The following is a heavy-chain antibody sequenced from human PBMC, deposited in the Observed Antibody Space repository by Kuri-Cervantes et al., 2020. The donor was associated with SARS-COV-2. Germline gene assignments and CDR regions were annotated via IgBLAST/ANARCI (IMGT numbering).Heavy chain of an antibody. CDR1: GGTFSSYD. CDR3: ARALGCSGGSCYGDYYYYYYMDV. V-gene: IGHV1-8*02. Sequence: ASVKVSCKASGGTFSSYDINWVRQATGQGLEWMGWMNPNSGNTGYAQKFQGRVTMTRNTSISTAYMELSSLRSEDTAVYYCARALGCSGGSCYGDYYYYYYMDVWGKGTTVTVSS. D-gene: IGHD2-15*01. J-gene: IGHJ6*03. CDR2: MNPNSGNT.